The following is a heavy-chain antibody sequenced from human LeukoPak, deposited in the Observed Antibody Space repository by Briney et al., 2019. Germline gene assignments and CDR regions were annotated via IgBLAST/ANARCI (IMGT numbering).Heavy chain of an antibody. CDR1: GFTLSSYW. D-gene: IGHD2-15*01. Sequence: GGSLRLSCAASGFTLSSYWMHWVRQAPGKGLVWVSRINGDGSSTSYADSVKGRFTISRDNAKNTLYLQMNSLRAEDTAVYYCARDGLLGYCSGGSCYVPGDYWGQGTLVTVSS. J-gene: IGHJ4*02. CDR2: INGDGSST. V-gene: IGHV3-74*01. CDR3: ARDGLLGYCSGGSCYVPGDY.